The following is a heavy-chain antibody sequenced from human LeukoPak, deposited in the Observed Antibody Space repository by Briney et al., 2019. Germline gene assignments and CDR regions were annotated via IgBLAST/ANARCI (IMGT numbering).Heavy chain of an antibody. CDR3: ASHHSGASPSDAFDI. Sequence: SETLSLTCAVYGGSFSGYYWSWIRQPPGKGLEWIGEINHSGSTNYNPSLKSRVTISVDTSKNQFSLKLSSVTAADTAVYYCASHHSGASPSDAFDIWGHGTMVTVSS. CDR1: GGSFSGYY. D-gene: IGHD5-12*01. J-gene: IGHJ3*02. V-gene: IGHV4-34*01. CDR2: INHSGST.